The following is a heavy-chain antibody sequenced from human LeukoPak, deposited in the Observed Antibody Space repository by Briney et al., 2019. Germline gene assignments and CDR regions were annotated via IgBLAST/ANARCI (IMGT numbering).Heavy chain of an antibody. CDR3: AKDLAATRNWGSLYFDY. V-gene: IGHV3-30*02. D-gene: IGHD7-27*01. CDR2: IRYDGSNK. J-gene: IGHJ4*02. CDR1: GFIFSPYA. Sequence: PGGSLRLSCAASGFIFSPYAMSWVRQAPGKGLEWVAFIRYDGSNKYYADSVKGRFTISRDNSKNTLYLQMNSLRAEDTAVYYCAKDLAATRNWGSLYFDYWGQGTLVTVSS.